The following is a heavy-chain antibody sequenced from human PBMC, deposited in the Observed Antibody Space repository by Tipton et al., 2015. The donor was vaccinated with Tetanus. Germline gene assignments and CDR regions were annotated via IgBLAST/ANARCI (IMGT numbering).Heavy chain of an antibody. V-gene: IGHV3-23*01. CDR3: AKELPRGQWLRLDAFDI. CDR1: GFTFSSYA. Sequence: SLRLSCAASGFTFSSYAMSWVRQAPGEGLEWVSAISGSGGSTYYADSVKGRFTISRDNSKNTLYLQMNSLRAEDTAVYYCAKELPRGQWLRLDAFDIWGQGTMVTVSS. CDR2: ISGSGGST. J-gene: IGHJ3*02. D-gene: IGHD5-12*01.